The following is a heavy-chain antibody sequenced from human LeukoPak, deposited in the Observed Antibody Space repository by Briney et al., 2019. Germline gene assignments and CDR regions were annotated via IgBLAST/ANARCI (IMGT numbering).Heavy chain of an antibody. Sequence: GGSLRLSCAASGITFSSYAMHWVRQAPGKGLEGVAVISYDGSNKYYADSVKGRFTISRENSKNTLYLQMNSLRAEDAAVYYCARTPKYYYDSGPDAFDIWGQGTMVTVSS. V-gene: IGHV3-30*04. J-gene: IGHJ3*02. CDR3: ARTPKYYYDSGPDAFDI. CDR2: ISYDGSNK. CDR1: GITFSSYA. D-gene: IGHD3-22*01.